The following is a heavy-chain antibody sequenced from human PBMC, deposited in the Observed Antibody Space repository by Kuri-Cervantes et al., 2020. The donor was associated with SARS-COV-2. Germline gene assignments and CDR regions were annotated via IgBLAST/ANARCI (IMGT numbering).Heavy chain of an antibody. D-gene: IGHD1-26*01. CDR2: ISYDGSNK. Sequence: GGSLRPPCAASGLTFSSYAMHWVRQAPGKGLEWVAVISYDGSNKYYADSVKGRFTISRDNSKNTLYLQMNSLRAEDTAVYYCARAGGGSYYGCFDPWGQGTLVTVSS. CDR1: GLTFSSYA. J-gene: IGHJ5*02. CDR3: ARAGGGSYYGCFDP. V-gene: IGHV3-30-3*01.